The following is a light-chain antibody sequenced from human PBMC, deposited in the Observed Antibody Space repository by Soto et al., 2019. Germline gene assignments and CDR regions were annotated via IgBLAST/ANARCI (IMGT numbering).Light chain of an antibody. Sequence: QSALTQPPSASGTPGQRVTISGSGSSSNIGSNTVNWYQQLPGTAPKLLIYSNNQRPSGVPDRFSGSKSGTSASLAISGLQSEDEADYYCAAWDDSLNGLYVFGTGTKVTVL. CDR3: AAWDDSLNGLYV. CDR2: SNN. V-gene: IGLV1-44*01. CDR1: SSNIGSNT. J-gene: IGLJ1*01.